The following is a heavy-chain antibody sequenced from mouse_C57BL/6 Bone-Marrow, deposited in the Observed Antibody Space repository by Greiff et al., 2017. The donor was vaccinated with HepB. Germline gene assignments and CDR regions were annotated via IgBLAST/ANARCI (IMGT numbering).Heavy chain of an antibody. CDR2: IDPEDGDT. J-gene: IGHJ3*01. CDR1: GFNIKDYY. Sequence: VQLKQSGAELVRPGASVKLSCTASGFNIKDYYMHWVKQRPEQGLEWIGRIDPEDGDTEYAPKFQGKATMTADTSSNTAYLQLSSLTSEDTAVYYCTFYYGHTGGFAYWGQGTLVTVSA. V-gene: IGHV14-1*01. CDR3: TFYYGHTGGFAY. D-gene: IGHD1-1*01.